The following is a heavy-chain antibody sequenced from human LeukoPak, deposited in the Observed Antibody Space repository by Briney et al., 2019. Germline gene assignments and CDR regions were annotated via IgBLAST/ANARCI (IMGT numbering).Heavy chain of an antibody. V-gene: IGHV1-2*04. CDR2: INPDSGGT. Sequence: ASVKVSCRASGYTFTGYYMSWVRQAPGQGLEWMGWINPDSGGTHYAQNFQGWVTMTRDTSISTAYMELSRLRSDDTAVYYCARGTPTAPRSAFDIWGQGTMVTVSS. CDR3: ARGTPTAPRSAFDI. CDR1: GYTFTGYY. J-gene: IGHJ3*02. D-gene: IGHD1-14*01.